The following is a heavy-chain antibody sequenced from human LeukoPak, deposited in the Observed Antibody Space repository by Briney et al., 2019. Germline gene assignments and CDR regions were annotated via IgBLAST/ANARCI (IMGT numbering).Heavy chain of an antibody. J-gene: IGHJ4*02. CDR2: INPNSGGT. Sequence: GASVKVSCKASGYTFTGYYMHWVRQAPGQGLEWMGRINPNSGGTNYAQKFQGRVTMTRDTSISTAYMKLSRLRSDDTAVYYCARYRRFLEWLSLDYWGQGTLVTVSS. D-gene: IGHD3-3*01. V-gene: IGHV1-2*06. CDR1: GYTFTGYY. CDR3: ARYRRFLEWLSLDY.